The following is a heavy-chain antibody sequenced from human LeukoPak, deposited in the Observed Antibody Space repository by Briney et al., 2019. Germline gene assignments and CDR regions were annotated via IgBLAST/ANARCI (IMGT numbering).Heavy chain of an antibody. D-gene: IGHD6-19*01. CDR3: ARRLAGGSGWYLDY. CDR2: VYGGDTT. CDR1: GFTVSSNY. V-gene: IGHV3-66*04. J-gene: IGHJ4*02. Sequence: GGSLRLSCAASGFTVSSNYMTWVRQAPGKGLEWVSVVYGGDTTYYADSVKGRFTISRDNSKNTLYLQMNSLRAEDTAVYYCARRLAGGSGWYLDYWGQGTLVTVSS.